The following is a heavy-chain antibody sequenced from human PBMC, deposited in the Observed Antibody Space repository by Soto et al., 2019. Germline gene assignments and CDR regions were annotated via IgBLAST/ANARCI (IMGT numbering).Heavy chain of an antibody. V-gene: IGHV3-30-3*01. CDR2: ISYDGSNK. CDR3: ARGDPDHGYFDY. Sequence: GGSLRLSCAASGFTFSSYAMHWVRQAPGKGLEWVAVISYDGSNKYYADSVKGRFTISRDNSKNTPYLQMNSLRAEDTAVYYCARGDPDHGYFDYWGQGTLVTVSS. CDR1: GFTFSSYA. J-gene: IGHJ4*02. D-gene: IGHD2-21*02.